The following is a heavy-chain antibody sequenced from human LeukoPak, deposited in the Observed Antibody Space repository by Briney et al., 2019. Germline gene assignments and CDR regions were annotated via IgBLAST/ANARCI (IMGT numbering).Heavy chain of an antibody. CDR3: AEGAYGDYEYFQH. J-gene: IGHJ1*01. CDR2: ISDGGST. D-gene: IGHD4-17*01. Sequence: PGGFLRLSCAASGFTFSSYAMSWVRQAPGKGLEWVSSISDGGSTYYADSVKGRFTISRDNSKNTLYLQMNSLRAEDTAVYYCAEGAYGDYEYFQHWGQGTLVTVSS. CDR1: GFTFSSYA. V-gene: IGHV3-23*01.